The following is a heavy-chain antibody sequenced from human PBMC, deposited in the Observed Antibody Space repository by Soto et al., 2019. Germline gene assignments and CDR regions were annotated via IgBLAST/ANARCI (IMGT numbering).Heavy chain of an antibody. D-gene: IGHD2-15*01. CDR2: IYYSGST. CDR1: GGSISGYY. Sequence: QVQLQESGPGLVKTSETLSLTCTVSGGSISGYYWSWIRQPPGKGLEWIGYIYYSGSTNYNPSLKSRVTISVDTSKNQFSLELRSVTAADTAVYSCARGYCSVDTCYSRFFDYWGQGTLVTVSS. J-gene: IGHJ4*02. V-gene: IGHV4-59*08. CDR3: ARGYCSVDTCYSRFFDY.